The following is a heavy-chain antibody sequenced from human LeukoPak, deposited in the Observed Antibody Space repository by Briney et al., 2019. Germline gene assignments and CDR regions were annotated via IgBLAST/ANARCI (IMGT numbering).Heavy chain of an antibody. CDR2: IWYDGSNK. V-gene: IGHV3-33*01. J-gene: IGHJ4*02. D-gene: IGHD2-2*01. CDR3: ARDDAQGYQLLGKLDY. Sequence: GGSLRLSCAASGFTFSSYDMHWVRQAPGKGLEWVAVIWYDGSNKYYADSVKGRFTISRDNSKNTLYLQMNSLRAEDTAVYYCARDDAQGYQLLGKLDYWGQGTLVTVSS. CDR1: GFTFSSYD.